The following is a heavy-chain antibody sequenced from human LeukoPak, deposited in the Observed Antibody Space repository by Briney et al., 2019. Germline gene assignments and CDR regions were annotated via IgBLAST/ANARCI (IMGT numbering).Heavy chain of an antibody. J-gene: IGHJ3*02. V-gene: IGHV1-2*02. Sequence: ASVKVSCKASGYTFTGYYMHWVRQAPGQGLEWMGWINPNSGGTNYAQKFQGRVTMTRDTSISTAYMELSRLRSDDTAVYYCVREGYSYGFDAFDIWGQGTMVTVSS. CDR2: INPNSGGT. CDR1: GYTFTGYY. CDR3: VREGYSYGFDAFDI. D-gene: IGHD5-18*01.